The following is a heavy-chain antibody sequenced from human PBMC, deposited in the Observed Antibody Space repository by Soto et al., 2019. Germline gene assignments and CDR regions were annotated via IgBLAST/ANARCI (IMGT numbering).Heavy chain of an antibody. J-gene: IGHJ3*02. CDR3: ARDVNDYGEQNDAFDI. CDR1: GYTFTSYG. Sequence: ASVKVSCKASGYTFTSYGISWVRQAPGQGLEWMGWISAYNGNTNYAQKLQGRVTMTTDTSTSTAYMELRSLRSDDTAVYYCARDVNDYGEQNDAFDIWGQGTMVTVSS. V-gene: IGHV1-18*04. CDR2: ISAYNGNT. D-gene: IGHD4-17*01.